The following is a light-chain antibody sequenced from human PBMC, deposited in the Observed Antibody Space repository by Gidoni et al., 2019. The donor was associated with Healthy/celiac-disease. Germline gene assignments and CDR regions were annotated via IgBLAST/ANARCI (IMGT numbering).Light chain of an antibody. V-gene: IGLV2-14*01. CDR2: DVR. J-gene: IGLJ2*01. CDR1: SSDVDGYYY. Sequence: QSALTPPALLPGSPGQPITISCTGTSSDVDGYYYVSWYQQHPGKAPKLMIYDVRNRPSGVSNRFSGSRSGNTASLTISGLQAEDEADYYCSSYTSSSTLVVFGGGTKLTVL. CDR3: SSYTSSSTLVV.